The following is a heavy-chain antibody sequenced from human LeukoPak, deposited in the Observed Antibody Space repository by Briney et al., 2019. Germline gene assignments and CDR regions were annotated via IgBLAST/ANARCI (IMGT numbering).Heavy chain of an antibody. CDR2: IKRDGSEK. D-gene: IGHD3-22*01. CDR3: ARVPGDSGYFDY. CDR1: GLTFSNYS. Sequence: GGSLRLSCPVSGLTFSNYSMGWVRQAPGKGLEWVANIKRDGSEKYYVDSVKGRFGISRDNAKNSLYLQMNSLRAEDTAMYYCARVPGDSGYFDYWGQGILVTVSS. V-gene: IGHV3-7*03. J-gene: IGHJ4*02.